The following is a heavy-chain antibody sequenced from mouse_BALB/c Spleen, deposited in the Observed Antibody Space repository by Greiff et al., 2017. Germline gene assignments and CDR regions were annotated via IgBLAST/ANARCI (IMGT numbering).Heavy chain of an antibody. D-gene: IGHD1-1*02. CDR2: IDPANGNT. CDR3: ARGGNPFAY. CDR1: GFNIKDTY. J-gene: IGHJ3*01. Sequence: EVNVVESGAELVKPGASVKLSCTASGFNIKDTYMHWVKQRPEQGLEWIGRIDPANGNTKYDPKFQGKATITADTSSNTAYLQLSSLTSEDTAVYYCARGGNPFAYWGQGTLVTVSA. V-gene: IGHV14-3*02.